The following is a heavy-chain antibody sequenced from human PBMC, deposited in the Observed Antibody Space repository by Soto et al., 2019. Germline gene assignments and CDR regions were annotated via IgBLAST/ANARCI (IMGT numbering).Heavy chain of an antibody. CDR3: ARELRWDDYYYYYGMDV. J-gene: IGHJ6*02. V-gene: IGHV3-74*01. D-gene: IGHD4-17*01. CDR1: GFTFSSYW. CDR2: INSDGSST. Sequence: PGGSLGLSCAASGFTFSSYWMHWVRQAPGKGLVWVSRINSDGSSTSYADSVKGRFTISRDNAKNTLYLQMNSLRAEDTAVYYCARELRWDDYYYYYGMDVWGQGTTVTVSS.